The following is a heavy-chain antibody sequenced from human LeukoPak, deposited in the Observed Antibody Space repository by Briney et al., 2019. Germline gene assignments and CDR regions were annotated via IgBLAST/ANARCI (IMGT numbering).Heavy chain of an antibody. D-gene: IGHD3-9*01. V-gene: IGHV4-39*01. J-gene: IGHJ6*02. Sequence: SETLSLTCSVSGGSISSSDYFWGWIRQPPGKGLEWIGNIYYSGITYQNLSLKSRVTISVDTSKNQFSLKVRSVTAADTAVYYCARHGSNYDVLTGYREDYYAMDVWGQGATVTVSS. CDR2: IYYSGIT. CDR1: GGSISSSDYF. CDR3: ARHGSNYDVLTGYREDYYAMDV.